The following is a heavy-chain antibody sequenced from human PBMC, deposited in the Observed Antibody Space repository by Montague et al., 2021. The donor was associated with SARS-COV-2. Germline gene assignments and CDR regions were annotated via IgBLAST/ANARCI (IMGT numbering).Heavy chain of an antibody. Sequence: SETLSLTCTVSGVSVSNRYTHWSWIRQSPGKGLEWIGHIDYGGSPNYSPSLHSRVTISLDTSKNQLSLRLSSVTAADTAVYYCARHSGRDTIFGVVIIPDAFDXWGEGTMVTVSA. CDR1: GVSVSNRYTH. D-gene: IGHD3-3*01. V-gene: IGHV4-59*08. J-gene: IGHJ3*02. CDR3: ARHSGRDTIFGVVIIPDAFDX. CDR2: IDYGGSP.